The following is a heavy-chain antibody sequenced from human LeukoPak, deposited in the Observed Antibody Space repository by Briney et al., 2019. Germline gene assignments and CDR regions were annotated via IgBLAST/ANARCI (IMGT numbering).Heavy chain of an antibody. CDR1: GGTFSSYA. CDR3: ARDLYSVTIFGVVTPYYFDY. Sequence: ASVKVSCKASGGTFSSYAISWVRQAPGQGLEWMGGIIPIFGTANYAQKFQGRVTMTTDTSTSTAYMELRSLRSDDTAVYYCARDLYSVTIFGVVTPYYFDYWGQGTLVTVSS. CDR2: IIPIFGTA. D-gene: IGHD3-3*01. J-gene: IGHJ4*02. V-gene: IGHV1-69*05.